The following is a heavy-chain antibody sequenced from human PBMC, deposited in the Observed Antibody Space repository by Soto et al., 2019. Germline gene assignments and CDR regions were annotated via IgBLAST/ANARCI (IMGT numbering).Heavy chain of an antibody. CDR3: ARTDRDFYGLDV. CDR1: GFTFRNYD. Sequence: ESGGGLVQPGGSLRLSCEASGFTFRNYDMHWVRQGTGKGLEWVSGISAAGDPDYADSVEGRFTISRENAQNSFFLRMNSLRVGDTAVYYCARTDRDFYGLDVWGQGTTVIVSS. V-gene: IGHV3-13*05. J-gene: IGHJ6*02. CDR2: ISAAGDP.